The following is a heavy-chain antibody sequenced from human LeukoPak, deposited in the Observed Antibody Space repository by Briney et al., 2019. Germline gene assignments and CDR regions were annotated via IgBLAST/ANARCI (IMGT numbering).Heavy chain of an antibody. Sequence: SETLSLTCAVYGGSFSGYYWSWIRPPPGKGLEWIGEINHSGSTNYNPSLKSRVTISVDTSKNQFSLKLSSVTAADTAVYYCAGVTVATGGYWGQGTLVTVSS. CDR3: AGVTVATGGY. V-gene: IGHV4-34*01. D-gene: IGHD5-12*01. J-gene: IGHJ4*02. CDR2: INHSGST. CDR1: GGSFSGYY.